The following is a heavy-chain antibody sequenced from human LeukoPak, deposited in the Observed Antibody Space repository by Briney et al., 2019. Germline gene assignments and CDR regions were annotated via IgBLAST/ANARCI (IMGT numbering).Heavy chain of an antibody. Sequence: ASVKVSCKASGYTFTSYGISWVRQAPGHGLEWMGWISAYNGNTNYAQKLQGRVTMTTDTSTSTAYMELRSLRSDDTAVYYCERETNHYDFWSGHRGDFDYWGQGTLVTVSS. CDR2: ISAYNGNT. CDR1: GYTFTSYG. D-gene: IGHD3-3*01. CDR3: ERETNHYDFWSGHRGDFDY. J-gene: IGHJ4*02. V-gene: IGHV1-18*01.